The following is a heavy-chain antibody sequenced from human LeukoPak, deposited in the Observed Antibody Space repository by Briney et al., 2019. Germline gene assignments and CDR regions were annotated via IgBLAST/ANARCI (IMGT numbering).Heavy chain of an antibody. V-gene: IGHV4-39*01. J-gene: IGHJ3*02. D-gene: IGHD3-10*01. CDR3: ARGDYYGSGSYYNSAFDI. CDR2: IYYSGST. Sequence: SETLSLTCTVSGGSISSSSYYWGWIRQPPGKGREWIGSIYYSGSTYYNPSLKSRVTISVDTSKNQFSLKLSSVTAADTAVDYCARGDYYGSGSYYNSAFDIWRQVTMVTVSS. CDR1: GGSISSSSYY.